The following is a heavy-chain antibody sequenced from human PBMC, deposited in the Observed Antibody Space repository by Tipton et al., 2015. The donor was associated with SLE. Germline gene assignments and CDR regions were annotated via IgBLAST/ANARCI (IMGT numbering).Heavy chain of an antibody. V-gene: IGHV4-4*08. Sequence: TLSLTCTVSGGSISSYYWSWIRQPPGKGLEWIGYIYTSGSTNYNPSLKSRVTISVDTSKNQFSLKLSSVTAAATAVYYCASYSSPWYFDCWGQGTLVTVSS. CDR1: GGSISSYY. CDR3: ASYSSPWYFDC. CDR2: IYTSGST. D-gene: IGHD6-13*01. J-gene: IGHJ4*02.